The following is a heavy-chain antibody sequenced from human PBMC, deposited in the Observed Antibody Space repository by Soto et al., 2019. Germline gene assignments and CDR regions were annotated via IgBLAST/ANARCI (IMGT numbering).Heavy chain of an antibody. CDR1: GFTFSSYS. Sequence: GGSLRLSCAASGFTFSSYSMNWVRQAPGKGLEWVSSISSSSSYIYYADSVKGRFTISRDNAKNSLYLQMNSLRAEDTAVYYCARALAPGRNFDYWGQATLVIV. V-gene: IGHV3-21*01. CDR3: ARALAPGRNFDY. CDR2: ISSSSSYI. J-gene: IGHJ4*02.